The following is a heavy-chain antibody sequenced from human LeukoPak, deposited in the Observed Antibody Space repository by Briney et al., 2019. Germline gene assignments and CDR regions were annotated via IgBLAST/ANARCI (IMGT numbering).Heavy chain of an antibody. V-gene: IGHV1-8*01. J-gene: IGHJ6*02. CDR2: MNYNSSNT. CDR1: GYTFTIYD. D-gene: IGHD5-12*01. CDR3: ARVGWLLFYYCMDV. Sequence: ASVTVSFKSSGYTFTIYDINWVRQAHGQGMEWMGWMNYNSSNTGYAQNVQGRVTMTRNTSISTAYMELSSLRSEDTAVYYCARVGWLLFYYCMDVWGQGTTVTVSS.